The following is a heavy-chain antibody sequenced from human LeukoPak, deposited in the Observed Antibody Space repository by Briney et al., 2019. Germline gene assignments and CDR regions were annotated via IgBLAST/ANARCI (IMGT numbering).Heavy chain of an antibody. CDR3: AKVGGYDFWSGYFHR. J-gene: IGHJ5*02. Sequence: GRSLRLSCAASGFTFSSYGMHWVRQAPGKGLEWVAVISYGGSNKYYADSVKGRFTISRDNSKNTLYLQMNSLRAEDTAVYYCAKVGGYDFWSGYFHRWGQGTLVTVSS. CDR1: GFTFSSYG. D-gene: IGHD3-3*01. CDR2: ISYGGSNK. V-gene: IGHV3-30*18.